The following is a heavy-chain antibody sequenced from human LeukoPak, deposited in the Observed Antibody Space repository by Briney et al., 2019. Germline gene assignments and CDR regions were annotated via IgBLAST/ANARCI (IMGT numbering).Heavy chain of an antibody. V-gene: IGHV4-61*01. CDR1: GGSVSSGSYY. CDR3: ARGAEWFPPRYYFDY. J-gene: IGHJ4*02. CDR2: IYYSGST. D-gene: IGHD3-3*01. Sequence: SETPSLTCTVSGGSVSSGSYYWSWIRQPPGKGLEWIGYIYYSGSTNYNPSLKSRVTISVDTSKNQFSLKLSSVTAADTAVYYCARGAEWFPPRYYFDYWGQGTLVTVSS.